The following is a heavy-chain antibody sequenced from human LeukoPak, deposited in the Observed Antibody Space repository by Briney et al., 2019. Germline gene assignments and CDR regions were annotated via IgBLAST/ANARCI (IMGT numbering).Heavy chain of an antibody. D-gene: IGHD3-9*01. V-gene: IGHV3-66*01. CDR2: LYSDGTT. CDR3: ARVAYEIGPFQM. CDR1: GFTVSSHY. Sequence: GGSLRLSCAASGFTVSSHYMNWVRQAPGKGLQWVSVLYSDGTTYYADSVKGRFTISRDNSKNTLYLQMNSLRADDTAVYYCARVAYEIGPFQMWGQGTLVTVSS. J-gene: IGHJ1*01.